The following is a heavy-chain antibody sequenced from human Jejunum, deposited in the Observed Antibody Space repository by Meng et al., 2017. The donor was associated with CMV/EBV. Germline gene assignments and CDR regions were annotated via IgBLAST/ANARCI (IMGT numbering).Heavy chain of an antibody. Sequence: SGFTFSRYEMNWVRQAPGKGLEWISYISSTGTTIYYAASVKGRFTISRDNAKNSLYLQMNSLRAKDTAVYYCARDQYYYDSRGSLWGQGTLVTVSS. CDR1: GFTFSRYE. CDR3: ARDQYYYDSRGSL. J-gene: IGHJ4*02. V-gene: IGHV3-48*03. D-gene: IGHD3-22*01. CDR2: ISSTGTTI.